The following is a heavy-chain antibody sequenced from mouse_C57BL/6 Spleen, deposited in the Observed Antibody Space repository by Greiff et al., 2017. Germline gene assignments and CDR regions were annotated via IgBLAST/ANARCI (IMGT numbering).Heavy chain of an antibody. D-gene: IGHD2-4*01. J-gene: IGHJ3*01. CDR1: GYTFTSYW. CDR3: ARSASIYYDYGAWFAY. Sequence: VQLQQPGAELVRPGSSVKLSCKASGYTFTSYWMHWVKQRPIQGLAWIGNIDPSDSETHYNQKFKDNATLTVDKSSSPAYMQLSSLTYEDSAVYYCARSASIYYDYGAWFAYWGQGTLVTVSA. CDR2: IDPSDSET. V-gene: IGHV1-52*01.